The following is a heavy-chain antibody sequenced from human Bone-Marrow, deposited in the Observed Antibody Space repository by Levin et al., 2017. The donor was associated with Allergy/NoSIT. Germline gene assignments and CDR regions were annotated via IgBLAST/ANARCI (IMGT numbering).Heavy chain of an antibody. V-gene: IGHV4-30-4*01. D-gene: IGHD5-12*01. CDR1: GGSISSGDYY. CDR3: ARLRGQIEPTKKGFDY. CDR2: IFYSGST. J-gene: IGHJ4*02. Sequence: CTVSGGSISSGDYYWSWIRQPPGKGLEWIGYIFYSGSTHHNPSLKSRVTISLDTSKNQFSLKLTSVTAADTAVHYCARLRGQIEPTKKGFDYWGQGTLVTVSS.